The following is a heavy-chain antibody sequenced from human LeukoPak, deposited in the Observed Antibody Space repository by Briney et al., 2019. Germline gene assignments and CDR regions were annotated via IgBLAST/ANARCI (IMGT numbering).Heavy chain of an antibody. CDR1: GYTFTGYY. Sequence: GASVKVSCKASGYTFTGYYMHWVRQAPGQGLEWMGWINPNSGGTNYAQKFQGWVTTTRDTSISTAYMELSRLRSDDTAVYYCARDGIAAAGHFDYWGQGTLVTVSS. V-gene: IGHV1-2*04. J-gene: IGHJ4*02. CDR3: ARDGIAAAGHFDY. D-gene: IGHD6-13*01. CDR2: INPNSGGT.